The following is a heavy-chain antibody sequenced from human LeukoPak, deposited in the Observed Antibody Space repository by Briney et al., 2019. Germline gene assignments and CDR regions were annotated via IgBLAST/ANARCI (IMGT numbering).Heavy chain of an antibody. CDR3: ARSPDIVVVPAATFDY. CDR2: IYHSGST. Sequence: PSGTLSLTFAVSGGSISSSNWWSWVRQPPGKGLEWIGEIYHSGSTNYNPSLKSRVTISVDKSKNQFSLKLSSVTAADTAVHYCARSPDIVVVPAATFDYWGQGTLVTVSS. J-gene: IGHJ4*02. V-gene: IGHV4-4*02. CDR1: GGSISSSNW. D-gene: IGHD2-2*01.